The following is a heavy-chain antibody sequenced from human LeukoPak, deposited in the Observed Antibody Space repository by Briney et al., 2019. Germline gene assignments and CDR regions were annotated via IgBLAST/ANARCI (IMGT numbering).Heavy chain of an antibody. V-gene: IGHV4-39*02. D-gene: IGHD6-13*01. CDR2: IYYTGST. CDR3: ARRVAAAGPGYFDY. CDR1: GGSVSGNSYY. J-gene: IGHJ4*02. Sequence: SETLSLTCTVSGGSVSGNSYYCGWIRQTPGKGLEWIATIYYTGSTYYNPSLKSRVTISVDTSKNHFSLNLSSVTAADTAVYYCARRVAAAGPGYFDYWGQGTLVTVSS.